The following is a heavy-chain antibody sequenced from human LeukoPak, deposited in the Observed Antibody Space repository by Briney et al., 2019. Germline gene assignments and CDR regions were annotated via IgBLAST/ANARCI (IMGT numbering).Heavy chain of an antibody. J-gene: IGHJ4*02. Sequence: PGRSLRLSCAASGFTFSSYAMHWVRQAPGKGLEWVAVISYDGSNKYYADSVEGRFTISRDNSKNTLYLQMNSLRAEDTAVYYCARALVADSHLDYWGQGTLVTVSS. D-gene: IGHD5-12*01. CDR1: GFTFSSYA. V-gene: IGHV3-30*04. CDR2: ISYDGSNK. CDR3: ARALVADSHLDY.